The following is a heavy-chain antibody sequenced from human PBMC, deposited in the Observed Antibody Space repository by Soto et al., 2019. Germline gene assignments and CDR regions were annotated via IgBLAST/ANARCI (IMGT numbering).Heavy chain of an antibody. D-gene: IGHD3-16*01. J-gene: IGHJ6*04. Sequence: PSETLSLTCTVSGGSISSYYWSWIRQPPGKGLEWIGYIYYSGSTNYNPSLKSRVTISVDTSKSQFSLKLSSVTAADTAVYYCASVGGGYYYAMDVGGKGTTVTVSS. CDR3: ASVGGGYYYAMDV. CDR2: IYYSGST. CDR1: GGSISSYY. V-gene: IGHV4-59*08.